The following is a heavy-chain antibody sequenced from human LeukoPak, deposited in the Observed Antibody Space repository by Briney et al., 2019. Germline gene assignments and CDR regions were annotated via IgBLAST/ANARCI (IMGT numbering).Heavy chain of an antibody. D-gene: IGHD3-16*01. J-gene: IGHJ4*02. CDR3: ARGGGPDY. Sequence: GGSLRFSCAASGSTFSSYGMHWVRQAPGKGLEWVAVISYDGSNKYYADSVKGRFTISRDNSKNTLYLQMNSLRAEDTAVYYCARGGGPDYWGQGTLVTVSS. CDR2: ISYDGSNK. CDR1: GSTFSSYG. V-gene: IGHV3-30*03.